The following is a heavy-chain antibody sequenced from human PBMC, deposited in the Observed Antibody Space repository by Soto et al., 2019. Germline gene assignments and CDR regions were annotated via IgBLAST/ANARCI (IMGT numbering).Heavy chain of an antibody. J-gene: IGHJ6*02. D-gene: IGHD5-18*01. V-gene: IGHV5-51*01. Sequence: PGESLKISCKGSGYSFTGYWIGWVRQMPGKGLEWMGIIYPGDSDTRYSPSFQGQVTISADKSISTAYLQWSSLKASDTAMYYCARRDTAMDNYYYYYGMDVWGQGTTVTGSS. CDR1: GYSFTGYW. CDR3: ARRDTAMDNYYYYYGMDV. CDR2: IYPGDSDT.